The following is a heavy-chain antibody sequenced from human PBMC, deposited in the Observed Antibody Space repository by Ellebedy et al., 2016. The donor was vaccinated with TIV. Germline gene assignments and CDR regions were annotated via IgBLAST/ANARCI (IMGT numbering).Heavy chain of an antibody. CDR1: GFTFSSYW. CDR2: NYVDGSGL. V-gene: IGHV3-74*01. Sequence: GESLKISCVASGFTFSSYWMHLVRQAPGKGLVWVSRNYVDGSGLTYADSVKGRFTISRDNAKSTLYLQMNSLRVEDTAVYYCGRWGEFWGQGTLVTVSS. J-gene: IGHJ4*02. D-gene: IGHD3-16*01. CDR3: GRWGEF.